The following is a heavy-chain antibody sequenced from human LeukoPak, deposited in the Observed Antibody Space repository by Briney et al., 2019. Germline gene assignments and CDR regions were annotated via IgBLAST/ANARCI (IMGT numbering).Heavy chain of an antibody. Sequence: GGSLRLSCVASGFTFSSYWMHWVRQAPGKGLVWVSRMNIDGSITTYADSVKGRFTISRDNAKNTLYLQMNSLRAEDTAVYYCVRARPGSGSYYFDYWGQGTLVTVSS. CDR3: VRARPGSGSYYFDY. V-gene: IGHV3-74*01. CDR2: MNIDGSIT. J-gene: IGHJ4*02. D-gene: IGHD3-10*01. CDR1: GFTFSSYW.